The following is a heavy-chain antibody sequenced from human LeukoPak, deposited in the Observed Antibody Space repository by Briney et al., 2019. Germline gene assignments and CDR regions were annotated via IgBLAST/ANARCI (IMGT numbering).Heavy chain of an antibody. CDR2: INSDGSST. J-gene: IGHJ4*02. Sequence: GGSLRLSCAASGFTFSSYWMHWVRQAPGKGLVWVSRINSDGSSTSYADSVKGRFTISRDNAKNAVYLQMNSLRAEDTAVYFCARNRGWLSEYWGQGTLVTVSS. CDR1: GFTFSSYW. CDR3: ARNRGWLSEY. V-gene: IGHV3-74*01. D-gene: IGHD6-19*01.